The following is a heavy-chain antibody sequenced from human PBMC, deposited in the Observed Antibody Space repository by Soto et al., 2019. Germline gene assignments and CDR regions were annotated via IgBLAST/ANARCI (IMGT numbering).Heavy chain of an antibody. Sequence: ASVKVSCKASGYTFTSYYMHWVRQAPGQGLEWMGIINPSGGSTSYAQKFQGRVTMTRDTSTSTVYMELSSLRSEDTAVYYCARDPSYDFWSGYLYYFDYWGQGTLVTVPQ. D-gene: IGHD3-3*01. J-gene: IGHJ4*02. CDR2: INPSGGST. CDR1: GYTFTSYY. CDR3: ARDPSYDFWSGYLYYFDY. V-gene: IGHV1-46*01.